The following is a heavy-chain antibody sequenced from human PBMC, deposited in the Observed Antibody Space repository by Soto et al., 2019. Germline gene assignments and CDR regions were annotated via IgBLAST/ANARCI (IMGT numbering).Heavy chain of an antibody. D-gene: IGHD6-13*01. CDR1: GGSFSGYY. Sequence: QVQLQQWGAGLLKPSETLSLTCAVYGGSFSGYYWSWIRQPPGKGLEWIGEINHSGSTNYNPSLKSRVTISVDTSKNQFSLKLSSVTAADTAVYYCARASYSSSFYYCYYGMDVWGQGTTVTVSS. CDR3: ARASYSSSFYYCYYGMDV. CDR2: INHSGST. J-gene: IGHJ6*02. V-gene: IGHV4-34*01.